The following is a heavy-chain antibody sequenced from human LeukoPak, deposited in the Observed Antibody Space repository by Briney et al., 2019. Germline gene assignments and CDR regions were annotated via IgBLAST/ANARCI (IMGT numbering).Heavy chain of an antibody. V-gene: IGHV4-59*01. D-gene: IGHD3-22*01. CDR3: ARDLWDSSGYLWFDP. J-gene: IGHJ5*02. CDR1: GGSISTYY. CDR2: IYYSGST. Sequence: SETLSLTCTVSGGSISTYYWNWIRQPPGKGLEWIGYIYYSGSTNYNPSLKSRVTISVDTSKNQFSLKLSSVTAADTAVYYCARDLWDSSGYLWFDPWGQGTLVTVSS.